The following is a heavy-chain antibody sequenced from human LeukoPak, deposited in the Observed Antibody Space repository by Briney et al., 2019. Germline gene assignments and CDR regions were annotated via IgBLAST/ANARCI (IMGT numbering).Heavy chain of an antibody. D-gene: IGHD6-19*01. CDR3: ARVYGWDYYYYYYMDV. CDR2: ISAYNGNT. V-gene: IGHV1-18*01. CDR1: GYTFTSYG. Sequence: ASVKVSCKASGYTFTSYGIRWVRQAPGQGLEWMGWISAYNGNTNYAQKLQGRVTMTTDTSTSTAYMELRSLRSDDTAVYYCARVYGWDYYYYYYMDVWGKGTTVTISS. J-gene: IGHJ6*03.